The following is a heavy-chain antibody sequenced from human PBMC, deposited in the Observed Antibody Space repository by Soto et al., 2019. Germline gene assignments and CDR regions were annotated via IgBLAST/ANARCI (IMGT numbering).Heavy chain of an antibody. CDR3: ARNRLRQYYYGMDV. D-gene: IGHD3-10*01. CDR2: IYPGDSDT. CDR1: GYSFSNYW. J-gene: IGHJ6*02. V-gene: IGHV5-51*01. Sequence: PXESLKISFQGSGYSFSNYWIAWVRQVPGKGLEWVGVIYPGDSDTRYSPSFRGQVTISADKSISHVYLQWSSLKASDTAMYYCARNRLRQYYYGMDVWGQGTTVTVSS.